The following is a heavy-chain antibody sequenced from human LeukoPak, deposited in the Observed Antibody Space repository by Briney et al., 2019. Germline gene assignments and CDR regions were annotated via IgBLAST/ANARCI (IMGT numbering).Heavy chain of an antibody. CDR2: IYTSGST. Sequence: SETLSLTCTVSGGSISSGSYYWSWIRQPAGKGLEWIGRIYTSGSTNYNPSLKSRVTISVDTSKNQFSLKLSSVTAADTAVYYCAKSKGLYGSGRNEYDYWGQGTLVTVSS. CDR3: AKSKGLYGSGRNEYDY. V-gene: IGHV4-61*02. J-gene: IGHJ4*02. CDR1: GGSISSGSYY. D-gene: IGHD3-10*01.